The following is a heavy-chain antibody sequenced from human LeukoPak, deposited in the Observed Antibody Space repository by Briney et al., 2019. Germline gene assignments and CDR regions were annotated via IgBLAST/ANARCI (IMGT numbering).Heavy chain of an antibody. D-gene: IGHD2-2*03. V-gene: IGHV3-74*01. CDR2: IKTDGTVT. CDR3: ARDWIDRGTFDP. CDR1: GFTFSSYY. J-gene: IGHJ5*02. Sequence: AGGSLRLSCAASGFTFSSYYMHWVRQAPGKGLVWVSHIKTDGTVTGYADSVKGRFAISRDNAKNTLYLQMNSLRAEDTAVYYCARDWIDRGTFDPWGAGALVTVSS.